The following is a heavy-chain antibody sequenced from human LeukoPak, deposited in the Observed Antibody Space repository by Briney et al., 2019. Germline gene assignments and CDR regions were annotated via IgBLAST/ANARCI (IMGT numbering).Heavy chain of an antibody. J-gene: IGHJ3*02. D-gene: IGHD3-10*02. CDR1: GGSISSYY. CDR3: ASVRLPITIFGEDAFDI. Sequence: SETLPLTCTVSGGSISSYYWSWIRQPAGKGLEWIGRIYTSGSTNYNPSLKSRVTMSVDTSKNQFSLKLSSVTAADTAVYYCASVRLPITIFGEDAFDIWGQGTMVTVSS. V-gene: IGHV4-4*07. CDR2: IYTSGST.